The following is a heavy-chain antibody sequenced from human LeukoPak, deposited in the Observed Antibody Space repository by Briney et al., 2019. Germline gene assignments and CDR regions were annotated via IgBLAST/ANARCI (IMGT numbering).Heavy chain of an antibody. CDR1: GFTFSSYS. J-gene: IGHJ4*02. Sequence: PGGSLRLSCAASGFTFSSYSMNWVRQAPGKGLEWVSSISSSSSYIYYADSVKGRFTISRDNAKNSLYLQMNSLRAEDTAVYYCARGGVVVPAANFDYWGQGSLVTVSS. D-gene: IGHD2-2*01. CDR2: ISSSSSYI. CDR3: ARGGVVVPAANFDY. V-gene: IGHV3-21*01.